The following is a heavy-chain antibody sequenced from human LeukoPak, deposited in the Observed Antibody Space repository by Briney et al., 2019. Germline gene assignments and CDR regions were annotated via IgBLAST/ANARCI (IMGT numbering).Heavy chain of an antibody. CDR1: GYSFTCYW. V-gene: IGHV5-51*01. CDR3: ARFLSSGPTKGAFDI. CDR2: IYPGDSDT. D-gene: IGHD6-19*01. Sequence: GESLKISCKGSGYSFTCYWIGWVRQMPGKGLEWMGIIYPGDSDTRYSPSFQGQVTISADKSISTAYLQWSSLKASDTAMYYCARFLSSGPTKGAFDIWGQGTMVTVSS. J-gene: IGHJ3*02.